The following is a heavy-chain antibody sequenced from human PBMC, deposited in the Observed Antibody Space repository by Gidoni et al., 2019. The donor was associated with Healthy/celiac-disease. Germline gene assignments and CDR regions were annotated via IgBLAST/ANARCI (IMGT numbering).Heavy chain of an antibody. Sequence: QLQLQESGPGLVKPSETLSLTCTVSGGSISSSSYYWGWIRQPPGKGLEWIGSIYYSGSTYYNPSLKSRVTISVDTSKNQFSLKLSSVTAADTAVYYCAPTYYDFWSGYLPTGWFDPWGQGTLVTVSS. CDR2: IYYSGST. J-gene: IGHJ5*02. CDR3: APTYYDFWSGYLPTGWFDP. D-gene: IGHD3-3*01. CDR1: GGSISSSSYY. V-gene: IGHV4-39*01.